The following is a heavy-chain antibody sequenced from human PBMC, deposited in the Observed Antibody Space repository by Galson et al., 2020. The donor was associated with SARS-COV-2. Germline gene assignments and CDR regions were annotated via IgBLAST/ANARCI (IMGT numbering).Heavy chain of an antibody. CDR1: GFPVSPSAVA. V-gene: IGHV2-5*01. CDR3: AHSNSGWFALLDY. Sequence: ESGLTLAKPTHTFMLIYTLSGFPVSPSAVAVGWIRQPQGKALEWLALIYWNDETRYRASLKSRVTITTDTSKTQVVLTITDMDPGDTATYFCAHSNSGWFALLDYWGQGTLGTVSS. D-gene: IGHD6-19*01. J-gene: IGHJ4*02. CDR2: IYWNDET.